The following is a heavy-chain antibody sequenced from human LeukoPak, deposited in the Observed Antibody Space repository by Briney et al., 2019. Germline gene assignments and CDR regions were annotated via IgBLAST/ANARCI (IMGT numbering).Heavy chain of an antibody. D-gene: IGHD3-22*01. Sequence: SGGSLRLSCAASGFTFSSYAMSWVRQAPGKGLEWVAVIWYDGSNKYYADSVKGRFTISRDNSKNTLYLQMNSLRAEDTAVYYCARDGSNYYDSSGYCAGDDAFDIWGQGTMVTVSS. CDR1: GFTFSSYA. V-gene: IGHV3-33*08. CDR2: IWYDGSNK. CDR3: ARDGSNYYDSSGYCAGDDAFDI. J-gene: IGHJ3*02.